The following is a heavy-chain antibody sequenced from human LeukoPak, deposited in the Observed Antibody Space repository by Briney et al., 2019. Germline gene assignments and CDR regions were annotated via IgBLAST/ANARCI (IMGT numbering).Heavy chain of an antibody. D-gene: IGHD2-15*01. J-gene: IGHJ5*02. Sequence: PSETLSLTCTVSGGSISSYYWSWIRQPPGKGLEWIGYIYYSGSTNYNPSLKSRVTISVDTSKNQFSLKLSSVTAADTAVYYCARESCGGGGSCFNWFDPWGQGTLVTVSS. V-gene: IGHV4-59*01. CDR2: IYYSGST. CDR3: ARESCGGGGSCFNWFDP. CDR1: GGSISSYY.